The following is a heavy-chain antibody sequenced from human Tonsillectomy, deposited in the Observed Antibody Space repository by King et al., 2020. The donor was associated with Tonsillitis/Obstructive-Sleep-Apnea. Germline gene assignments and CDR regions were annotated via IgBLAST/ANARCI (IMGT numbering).Heavy chain of an antibody. Sequence: VQLQESGPGLVKPSQTLSLTCTVSGGSISSGGYYWSWIRQHPGKGLEWIGYIYYSGSTYYNPSLKSRVTISVDTSKNQFSLKLSSVTAADTAVYYCARDLRYCSSTSCWPYNWFDPWGQGTLGTVSS. D-gene: IGHD2-2*01. J-gene: IGHJ5*02. CDR2: IYYSGST. V-gene: IGHV4-31*03. CDR3: ARDLRYCSSTSCWPYNWFDP. CDR1: GGSISSGGYY.